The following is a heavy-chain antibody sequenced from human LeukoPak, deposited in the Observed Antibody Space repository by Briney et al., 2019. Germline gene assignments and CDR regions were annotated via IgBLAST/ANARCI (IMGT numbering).Heavy chain of an antibody. D-gene: IGHD3-22*01. CDR1: RFSFSKYA. J-gene: IGHJ4*02. CDR2: LSGSVTTT. CDR3: TKDYDTVGYCSSDY. V-gene: IGHV3-23*01. Sequence: SLSLSCAASRFSFSKYAMSCVSQVPRKGLEWVSTLSGSVTTTFYANSMKGRFSISRDSSKKTLYRQMNNLLAARTALNYRTKDYDTVGYCSSDYWGQGTLVTVSS.